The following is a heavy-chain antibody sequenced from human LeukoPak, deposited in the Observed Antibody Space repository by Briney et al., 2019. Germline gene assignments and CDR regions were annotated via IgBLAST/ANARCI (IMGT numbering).Heavy chain of an antibody. Sequence: ASVTVCFTASGYTFTIYGISWVRQAPGQGLEWMGWISAYNGNTNYSQKLQGRVTMTTDTATSTAYMELRSLRSDDTAVYYCARELGSSTSPLNWFDPWGQGTLVTVSS. D-gene: IGHD2-2*01. CDR1: GYTFTIYG. CDR2: ISAYNGNT. J-gene: IGHJ5*02. V-gene: IGHV1-18*01. CDR3: ARELGSSTSPLNWFDP.